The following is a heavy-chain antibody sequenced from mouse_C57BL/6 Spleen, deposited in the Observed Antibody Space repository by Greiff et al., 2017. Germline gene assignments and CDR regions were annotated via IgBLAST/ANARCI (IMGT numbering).Heavy chain of an antibody. CDR2: IRAGGSYT. Sequence: EVMLVESGGGLVKPGGSLKLSCAASGFTFSRYALSWVRQTPEKRLEWVATIRAGGSYTYYPDNVKGRFTISRNNDKNNLYLQMSHLKSEDTAMYYCARAVYGSSYDWYFDVWGTGTTVTVSS. V-gene: IGHV5-4*03. CDR1: GFTFSRYA. D-gene: IGHD1-1*01. CDR3: ARAVYGSSYDWYFDV. J-gene: IGHJ1*03.